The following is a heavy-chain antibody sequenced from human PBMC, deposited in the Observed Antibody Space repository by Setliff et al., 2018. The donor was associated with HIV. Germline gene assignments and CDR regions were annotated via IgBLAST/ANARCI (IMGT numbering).Heavy chain of an antibody. CDR3: ARFEVTPVTTRDS. J-gene: IGHJ5*01. CDR2: ITPSGAT. D-gene: IGHD4-17*01. Sequence: SETLSLTCAVYGESFSAYSWSWIRQPPGKGLEWIGEITPSGATNYLPSLKSRVTMSLDTSKNQFSLKMKSVTAADSAVYYCARFEVTPVTTRDSWGQGTLVTVSS. CDR1: GESFSAYS. V-gene: IGHV4-34*01.